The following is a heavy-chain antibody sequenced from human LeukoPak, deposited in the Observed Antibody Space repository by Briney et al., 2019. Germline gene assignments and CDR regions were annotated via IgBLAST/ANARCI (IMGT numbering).Heavy chain of an antibody. V-gene: IGHV3-7*03. J-gene: IGHJ4*02. Sequence: PGGSLRLSCAASGFTFSNYWMSWVRQAPGKGLEWVANIKLDGSEKNYVDSVKGRFTISRDNAKNSLYLRMNSLRAEDTAVYYCARGGWALCWGQGTLVTVSS. CDR1: GFTFSNYW. CDR2: IKLDGSEK. D-gene: IGHD1-26*01. CDR3: ARGGWALC.